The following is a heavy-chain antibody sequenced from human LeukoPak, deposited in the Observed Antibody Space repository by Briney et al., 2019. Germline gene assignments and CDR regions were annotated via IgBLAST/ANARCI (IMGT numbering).Heavy chain of an antibody. CDR3: ARNCTSGSCHEAFDP. V-gene: IGHV4-39*01. J-gene: IGHJ5*02. Sequence: SETLSLTCTVSGGSISSGSSYWAWIRQPPGKGLEWIGTIYYTGSPYYNPSLKSRVTISVDTSKKQFSLKLSSVTAADTAVYYCARNCTSGSCHEAFDPWGQGTLVTVSS. D-gene: IGHD2-15*01. CDR1: GGSISSGSSY. CDR2: IYYTGSP.